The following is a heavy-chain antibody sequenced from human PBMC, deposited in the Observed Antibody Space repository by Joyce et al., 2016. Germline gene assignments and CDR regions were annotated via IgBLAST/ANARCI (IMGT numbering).Heavy chain of an antibody. V-gene: IGHV1-69*18. J-gene: IGHJ4*02. Sequence: QVQLVQSGAEVQKHGSSVKIYCKASGETLKNRGISWVRQTPGKGLEWMGNIRPAFASEKFAQKCQGRVSITADEAMSTAYMELTRLTSEDTAVYYCAKVGVYGDYGFFDSWGQGTLVTVSS. CDR2: IRPAFASE. CDR1: GETLKNRG. CDR3: AKVGVYGDYGFFDS. D-gene: IGHD4-17*01.